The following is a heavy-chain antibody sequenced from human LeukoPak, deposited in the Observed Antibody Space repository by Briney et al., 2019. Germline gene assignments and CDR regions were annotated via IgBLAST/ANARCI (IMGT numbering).Heavy chain of an antibody. V-gene: IGHV7-4-1*02. CDR3: ARDRFEEVQLWFSRSWFDP. CDR2: INTNTGNP. Sequence: ASVKVSCTASGYSFPMYAINWVRQAPGQGLEWMGWINTNTGNPTYAQGFTGRFVFSLDTSVSTSYLQISSLKAEDTAVYYCARDRFEEVQLWFSRSWFDPWGQGTLVTVSS. CDR1: GYSFPMYA. D-gene: IGHD5-18*01. J-gene: IGHJ5*02.